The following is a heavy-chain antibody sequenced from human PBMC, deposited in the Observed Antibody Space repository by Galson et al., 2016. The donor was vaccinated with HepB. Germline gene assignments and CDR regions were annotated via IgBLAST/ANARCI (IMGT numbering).Heavy chain of an antibody. Sequence: SVKVSCKASGYTFTSYYMDWVRQAPGQGLEWMGIINPFGGSTSYAQKFQGRVTLTSDTSTSTVYMELSRLRSEDTAVYYCATKDYGGEIGAFHIWGQGTLVIVSS. CDR2: INPFGGST. CDR3: ATKDYGGEIGAFHI. V-gene: IGHV1-46*01. D-gene: IGHD4-23*01. J-gene: IGHJ3*02. CDR1: GYTFTSYY.